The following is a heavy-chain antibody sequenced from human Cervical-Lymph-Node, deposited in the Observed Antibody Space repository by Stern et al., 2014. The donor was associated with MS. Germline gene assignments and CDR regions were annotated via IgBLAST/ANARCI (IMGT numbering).Heavy chain of an antibody. CDR3: ARGAAVGY. CDR1: GFTFSNYW. Sequence: EVQLVESGGGLVQPGGSLRLSCAASGFTFSNYWMNWVRQAPGKGLEWVASVKQDGSEKYYVDSVKCRFTISRDNAKNSLYLQMNSLRAEDTAVYYCARGAAVGYWGQGTLVTVSS. V-gene: IGHV3-7*01. J-gene: IGHJ4*02. CDR2: VKQDGSEK. D-gene: IGHD6-19*01.